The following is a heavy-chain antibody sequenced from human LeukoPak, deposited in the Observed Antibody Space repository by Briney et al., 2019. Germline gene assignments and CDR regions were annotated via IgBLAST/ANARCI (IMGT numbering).Heavy chain of an antibody. D-gene: IGHD3-10*01. CDR3: ARDVWFGAGRTFDY. CDR1: GVSISSSYSY. J-gene: IGHJ4*02. CDR2: IYYTGNT. V-gene: IGHV4-39*02. Sequence: SETLSLTCTVSGVSISSSYSYWGWIRQPPGMGLEWIGSIYYTGNTYYNASLKSQVSISIDTSKNQFSLKLSSVTAADTAVYYCARDVWFGAGRTFDYWGQGTLVTVSS.